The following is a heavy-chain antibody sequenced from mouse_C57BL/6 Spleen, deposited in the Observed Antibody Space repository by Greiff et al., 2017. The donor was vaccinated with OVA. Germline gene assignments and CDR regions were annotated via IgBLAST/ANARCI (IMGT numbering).Heavy chain of an antibody. D-gene: IGHD2-5*01. J-gene: IGHJ2*01. CDR1: GFTFSSYA. V-gene: IGHV5-4*01. CDR2: ISDGGSYT. Sequence: EVKVEESGGGLVKPGGSLKLSCAASGFTFSSYAMSWVRQTPEKRLEWVATISDGGSYTYYPDNVKGRFTISRDNAKNNLYLQMSHLKSEDTAMYYCARDRGDSNYGWYFDYWGQGTTLTVSS. CDR3: ARDRGDSNYGWYFDY.